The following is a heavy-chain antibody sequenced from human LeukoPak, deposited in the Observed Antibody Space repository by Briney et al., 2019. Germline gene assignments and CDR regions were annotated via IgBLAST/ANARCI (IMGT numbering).Heavy chain of an antibody. CDR3: AKGSGAQLRQFFDY. V-gene: IGHV3-23*01. D-gene: IGHD2-2*01. J-gene: IGHJ4*02. Sequence: PGGSLRLSCAASGFTFSSYAMSWVRQAPGKGLEWVSAISGSGGSAYYADSVKGRFTISRDNSKNTLYLQMNSLRAEDTAVYYCAKGSGAQLRQFFDYWGQGTLVTVSS. CDR1: GFTFSSYA. CDR2: ISGSGGSA.